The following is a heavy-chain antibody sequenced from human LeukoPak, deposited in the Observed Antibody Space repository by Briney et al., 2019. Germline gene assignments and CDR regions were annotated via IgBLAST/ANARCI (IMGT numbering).Heavy chain of an antibody. CDR3: AKSGLNRFDY. Sequence: GGSLRLSCVASGFTFSSYAMSWVRQAPGKGLEWVSGISGRDGSTYYADSVRGRFTISRDNSKNTLYLQMNSLRAEDTAIYYCAKSGLNRFDYWGQGTLVTASS. D-gene: IGHD2-15*01. J-gene: IGHJ4*02. V-gene: IGHV3-23*01. CDR2: ISGRDGST. CDR1: GFTFSSYA.